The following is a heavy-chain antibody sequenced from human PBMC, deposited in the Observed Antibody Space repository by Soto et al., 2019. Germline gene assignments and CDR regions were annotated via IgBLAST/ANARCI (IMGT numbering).Heavy chain of an antibody. V-gene: IGHV1-18*01. D-gene: IGHD3-16*01. CDR3: ARDLGGWVDP. J-gene: IGHJ5*02. CDR1: GYTFNSYG. CDR2: ISAYNGNT. Sequence: QGQLVQSGAEVKKPGASVKVSCKASGYTFNSYGISWVRQAPGQGLEWMGWISAYNGNTYYVEKIQGRVTMTTDTSTSTAKMELRSLRSDDTAGYYWARDLGGWVDPWGQGTLVTVSS.